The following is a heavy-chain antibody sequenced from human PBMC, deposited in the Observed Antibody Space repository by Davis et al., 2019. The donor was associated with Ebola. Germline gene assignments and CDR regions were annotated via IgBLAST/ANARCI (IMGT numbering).Heavy chain of an antibody. V-gene: IGHV3-30*03. CDR1: GFTFSSYG. CDR2: MSYDGTNK. Sequence: GESLKISCAASGFTFSSYGMHWVRQAPGKRLEWLAVMSYDGTNKYYADSVKGRFTVSRDNPKNTLYLQMNSLKTEDTAIYYCARSGDTSGYYPQFWGQGTLVTVSS. J-gene: IGHJ4*02. D-gene: IGHD3-22*01. CDR3: ARSGDTSGYYPQF.